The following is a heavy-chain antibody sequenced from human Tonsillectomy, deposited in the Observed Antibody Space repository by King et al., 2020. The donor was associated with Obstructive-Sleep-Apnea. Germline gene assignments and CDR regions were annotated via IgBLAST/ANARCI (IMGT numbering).Heavy chain of an antibody. CDR3: ARDTGYGNDY. J-gene: IGHJ4*02. CDR2: IQQDGSEK. V-gene: IGHV3-7*03. CDR1: GFTFSRYW. D-gene: IGHD5-12*01. Sequence: VQLVESGGVLVQPGGSLRLSCAASGFTFSRYWMTWVRQAPGKGLEWVANIQQDGSEKFYLDSVKGRLTISSDNAKKSLFLQMNSLRAEDTAVYYCARDTGYGNDYWGQGTLVTVAS.